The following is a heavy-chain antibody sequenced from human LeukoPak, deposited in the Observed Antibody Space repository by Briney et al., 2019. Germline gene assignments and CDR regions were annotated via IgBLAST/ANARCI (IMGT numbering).Heavy chain of an antibody. CDR3: ARHDNWNDGVDY. D-gene: IGHD1-20*01. V-gene: IGHV4-59*08. Sequence: PSDTLSLTCTVSGGSFRSYYWTWIRQTPGKGLEWIGHIYYSGNPTYNPSLKSRFTISVDPSKNQVALKVRSVTTEDTAVYYCARHDNWNDGVDYWGQGTLVTVSS. CDR2: IYYSGNP. J-gene: IGHJ4*02. CDR1: GGSFRSYY.